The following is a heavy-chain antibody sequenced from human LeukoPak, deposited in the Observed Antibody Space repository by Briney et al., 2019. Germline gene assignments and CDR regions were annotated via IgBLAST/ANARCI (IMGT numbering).Heavy chain of an antibody. CDR3: ARDSSSGSFWFDP. Sequence: SVKVSCKASGGTFSGYAISWVRQAPGQGLEWMGGIIPIFGTANYAQKFQGRVTITADESTSTAYMELSSLRSEDTAVYYCARDSSSGSFWFDPWGQGTLVTVSS. CDR2: IIPIFGTA. CDR1: GGTFSGYA. V-gene: IGHV1-69*01. D-gene: IGHD1-26*01. J-gene: IGHJ5*02.